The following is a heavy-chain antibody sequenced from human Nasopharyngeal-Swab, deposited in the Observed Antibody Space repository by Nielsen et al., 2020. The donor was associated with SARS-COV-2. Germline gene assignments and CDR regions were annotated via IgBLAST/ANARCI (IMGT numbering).Heavy chain of an antibody. V-gene: IGHV3-21*01. J-gene: IGHJ4*02. CDR3: ARDHPHTAIDY. D-gene: IGHD5-18*01. Sequence: WIRQPPGKGLEWVSSISSSSSYIYYADSVKDRFTISRDNAKNSLYLQMNSLRAEDTAVYYCARDHPHTAIDYWGQGTLVTVSS. CDR2: ISSSSSYI.